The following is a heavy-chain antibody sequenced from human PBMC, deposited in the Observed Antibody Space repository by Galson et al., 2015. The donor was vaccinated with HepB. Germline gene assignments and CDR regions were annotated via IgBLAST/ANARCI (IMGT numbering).Heavy chain of an antibody. CDR1: GYTFTTYA. J-gene: IGHJ1*01. V-gene: IGHV1-3*01. CDR3: ASQFLYYFGSGSYSRGKYFQH. D-gene: IGHD3-10*01. CDR2: INGGSGNR. Sequence: SVRLSCAASGYTFTTYAMHWVRQAPGQGLEWIAWINGGSGNRYYSQNFRGRVTITRDTSASTLYMQLSSLRSEDTAVYYCASQFLYYFGSGSYSRGKYFQHWGQGTLVTVSS.